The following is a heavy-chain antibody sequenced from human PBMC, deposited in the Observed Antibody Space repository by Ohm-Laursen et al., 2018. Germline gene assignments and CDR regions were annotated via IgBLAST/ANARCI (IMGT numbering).Heavy chain of an antibody. V-gene: IGHV3-7*03. CDR2: INQDGSEK. CDR3: AKAGEDGDFGAY. CDR1: GFAFSNSW. Sequence: SLRLSCAASGFAFSNSWLTWVRQAPGKGLEWVAHINQDGSEKNYGDSVKGRFTISRDNAKNSLYLQMNSLRVEDTAVYYCAKAGEDGDFGAYWGQGTLVSVSS. J-gene: IGHJ4*02. D-gene: IGHD4-17*01.